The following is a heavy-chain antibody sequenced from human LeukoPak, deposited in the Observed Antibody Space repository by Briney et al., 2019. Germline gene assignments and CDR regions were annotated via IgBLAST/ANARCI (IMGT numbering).Heavy chain of an antibody. CDR2: MYYSGST. CDR1: GGSISSYY. D-gene: IGHD2-2*01. CDR3: ARVYCSSTSCQYHFDY. J-gene: IGHJ4*02. V-gene: IGHV4-59*01. Sequence: PSETLSLTCTVSGGSISSYYWSWVRQPPGKGLEWIGYMYYSGSTNYNPPLKSRVTISVDTSKNQFSLKLSSVTAADTAVYYCARVYCSSTSCQYHFDYWGQGTLVTVSS.